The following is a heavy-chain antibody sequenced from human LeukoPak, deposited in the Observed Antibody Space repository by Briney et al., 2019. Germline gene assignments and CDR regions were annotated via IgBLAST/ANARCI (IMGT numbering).Heavy chain of an antibody. D-gene: IGHD3-10*01. CDR1: GGSISTITYY. V-gene: IGHV4-39*07. Sequence: SETLSLTCTVSGGSISTITYYWGWIRQPPGKGLEWIGSINYRGSTHYNPSLKSRLTIAVDTSKNQFSLKLSSVTAADTAVYYCARADYGSGSYFDYWGRGTLVTVSS. CDR3: ARADYGSGSYFDY. CDR2: INYRGST. J-gene: IGHJ4*02.